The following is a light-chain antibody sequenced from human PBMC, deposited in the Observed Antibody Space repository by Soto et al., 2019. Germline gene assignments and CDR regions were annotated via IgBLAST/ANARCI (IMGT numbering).Light chain of an antibody. Sequence: EIVLTQSPGTLSLSPGERATLSCRASQSVSSSYLAWYQQKPGQAPRLLIYGASSRATGIPDRFSGSGSGTVFTLTISRLEPEDFAVYFCQQYGSSPVTFGQGTRLEIK. J-gene: IGKJ5*01. CDR2: GAS. CDR1: QSVSSSY. CDR3: QQYGSSPVT. V-gene: IGKV3-20*01.